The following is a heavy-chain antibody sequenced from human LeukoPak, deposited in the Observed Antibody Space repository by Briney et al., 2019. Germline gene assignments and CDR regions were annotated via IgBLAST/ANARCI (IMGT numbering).Heavy chain of an antibody. CDR3: AKAPVTSCRGAFCYPFDY. D-gene: IGHD2-15*01. CDR1: GFNFRSSG. J-gene: IGHJ4*02. Sequence: GGSLRLSCAASGFNFRSSGMHWVRQAPGKGLEWVSAMSSSDDGRYYAASVRGRFTISRDTSRSTLYLQMNSLRAEDAAVYYCAKAPVTSCRGAFCYPFDYWGQGTLVTVSS. V-gene: IGHV3-23*01. CDR2: MSSSDDGR.